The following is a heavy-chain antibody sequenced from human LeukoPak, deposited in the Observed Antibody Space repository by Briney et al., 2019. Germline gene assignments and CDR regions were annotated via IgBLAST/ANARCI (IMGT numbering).Heavy chain of an antibody. CDR1: GGSISSGGYY. Sequence: PSETLSLTCTVSGGSISSGGYYWSWIRQPPGKGLEWIGYIYYSGSTNYNPSLKSRVTISVDTSKNQFSLKLSSVTAADTAVYYCARGPPDDSSGYYSYYYYYGMDVWGQGTTVTVSS. CDR2: IYYSGST. V-gene: IGHV4-61*08. D-gene: IGHD3-22*01. J-gene: IGHJ6*02. CDR3: ARGPPDDSSGYYSYYYYYGMDV.